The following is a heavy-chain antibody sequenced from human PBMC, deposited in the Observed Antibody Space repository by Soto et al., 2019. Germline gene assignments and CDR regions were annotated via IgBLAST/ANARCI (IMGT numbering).Heavy chain of an antibody. V-gene: IGHV3-20*01. CDR2: INLNGGST. Sequence: VRGSARGLRLSCAASGFTFDDYGMSWVRQAPGKGLEWVSGINLNGGSTGYADSVKGRFTISRDNAKNSLYLQMNSLRAEDTALYHCARDYPASAYYGSGSLFNWFDPWGQGTLVTVSS. CDR3: ARDYPASAYYGSGSLFNWFDP. CDR1: GFTFDDYG. J-gene: IGHJ5*02. D-gene: IGHD3-10*01.